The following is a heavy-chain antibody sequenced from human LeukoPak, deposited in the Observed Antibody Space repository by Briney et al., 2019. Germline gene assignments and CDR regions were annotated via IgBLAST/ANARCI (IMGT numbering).Heavy chain of an antibody. D-gene: IGHD2-15*01. Sequence: GGSLRLSCAASGFIFSSYTMNWVRQAPGKGLEWVSSISSSSSYIYFVDSVKGRFTISRDNAKNSLYLRMNSLRAEDTAVYYCARGALGLSGRIVDAFDIWGQGTRVTVSS. CDR1: GFIFSSYT. J-gene: IGHJ3*02. CDR2: ISSSSSYI. CDR3: ARGALGLSGRIVDAFDI. V-gene: IGHV3-21*01.